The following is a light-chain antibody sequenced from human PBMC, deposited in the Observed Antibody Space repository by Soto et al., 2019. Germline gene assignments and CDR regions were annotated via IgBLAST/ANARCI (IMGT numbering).Light chain of an antibody. V-gene: IGKV3-20*01. CDR3: QQYGSSPLYT. CDR1: QSVSSFY. Sequence: EIVLTQSPGTLSLSPGERATLSCRASQSVSSFYLAWYQQKPGQAPRLLIYGASGRATGIPDRFSGSGSGTDFTLAISRLEPEDFAVYYCQQYGSSPLYTFGQGAKLEIK. CDR2: GAS. J-gene: IGKJ2*01.